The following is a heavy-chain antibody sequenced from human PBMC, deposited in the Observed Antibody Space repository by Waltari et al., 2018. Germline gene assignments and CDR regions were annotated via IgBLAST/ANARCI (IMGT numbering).Heavy chain of an antibody. CDR1: GGSISTYY. CDR2: IYATGST. D-gene: IGHD3-10*01. J-gene: IGHJ6*03. Sequence: VQLQESGPGLVKPSETLSLTCTVSGGSISTYYWSWIRPPAGKGLEGIGRIYATGSTNYNPSLKSRVTMSVDTSKNQFSLKLSSVTAADTAVYYCARLPYNNIYFYYYMDVWGKGTTVTVSS. CDR3: ARLPYNNIYFYYYMDV. V-gene: IGHV4-4*07.